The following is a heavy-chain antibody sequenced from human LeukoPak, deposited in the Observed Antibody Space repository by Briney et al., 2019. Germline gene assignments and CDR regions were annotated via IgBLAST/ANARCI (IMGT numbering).Heavy chain of an antibody. Sequence: SETLSLTRTASGGSISSYYWSWIRQPPGKGLEWIGYIYATGSTNYNPSLKSRVTISVDTSKNQFSLNLRSVTAADTAVYYCARHGSVRSPLGPWGQGTLVTVSS. D-gene: IGHD3-10*01. CDR1: GGSISSYY. CDR2: IYATGST. J-gene: IGHJ5*02. V-gene: IGHV4-4*09. CDR3: ARHGSVRSPLGP.